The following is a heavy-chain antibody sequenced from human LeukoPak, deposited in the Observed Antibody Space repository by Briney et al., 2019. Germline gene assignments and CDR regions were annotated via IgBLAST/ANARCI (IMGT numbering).Heavy chain of an antibody. V-gene: IGHV1-2*02. Sequence: GSVSVSCKASGYTFTGYYMHWVRQAPGQGLEWMGWINPNSGGTNYAQKFQGRVTMTRDTSISTAYMELSRLRSDDTAVYYCARAPVIVVVPAAIRGIYWFDPWGQGTLVTVSS. J-gene: IGHJ5*02. CDR3: ARAPVIVVVPAAIRGIYWFDP. CDR2: INPNSGGT. CDR1: GYTFTGYY. D-gene: IGHD2-2*01.